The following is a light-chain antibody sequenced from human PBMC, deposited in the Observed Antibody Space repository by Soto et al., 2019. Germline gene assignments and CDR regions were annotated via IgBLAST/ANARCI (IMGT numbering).Light chain of an antibody. Sequence: TDPHPSLPVTPGEPASISCRSSQSLLHQSISNYLAWYLQKPGQSPQLLIYAGSTRASGVPARFSGSGSGTDFTLTISSLQPEDVAVYYCQHYNHAPRTFGQGTHVDIK. CDR3: QHYNHAPRT. J-gene: IGKJ1*01. CDR2: AGS. CDR1: QSLLHQSISNY. V-gene: IGKV2-28*01.